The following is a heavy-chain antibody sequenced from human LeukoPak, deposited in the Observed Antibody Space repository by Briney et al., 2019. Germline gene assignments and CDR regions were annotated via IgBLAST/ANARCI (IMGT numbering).Heavy chain of an antibody. CDR1: GGSISSSSYY. D-gene: IGHD6-13*01. CDR2: IYYSGST. Sequence: SETLSLTCTVSGGSISSSSYYWGWIRQPPGKGLEWIGSIYYSGSTYYNPSLKSRVTISVDTSKNQFSLKLSSVTAADTAVYYRASLSYSSPGDWGQGTLVTVSS. V-gene: IGHV4-39*01. J-gene: IGHJ4*02. CDR3: ASLSYSSPGD.